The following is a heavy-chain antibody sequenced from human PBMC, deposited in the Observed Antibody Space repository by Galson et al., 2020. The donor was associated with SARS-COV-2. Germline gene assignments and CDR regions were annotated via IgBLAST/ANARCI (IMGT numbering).Heavy chain of an antibody. CDR2: IYSGGST. Sequence: TGGSLRLSCAASGFTVSDNYMCWVRQAPGKGLEWVSGIYSGGSTYYADSVKGRFTISRDNTKNTLHLQMNSLRAEDTAVYYCERDGRAYWNYYHGMDDWGQGTTVTFSS. V-gene: IGHV3-66*01. CDR1: GFTVSDNY. CDR3: ERDGRAYWNYYHGMDD. D-gene: IGHD3-16*01. J-gene: IGHJ6*02.